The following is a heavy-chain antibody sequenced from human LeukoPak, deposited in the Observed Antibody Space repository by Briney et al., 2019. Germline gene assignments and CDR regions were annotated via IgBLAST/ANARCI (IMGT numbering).Heavy chain of an antibody. V-gene: IGHV3-23*01. D-gene: IGHD3-22*01. CDR3: ARNQYYYDSSGYPDILGAFDI. J-gene: IGHJ3*02. Sequence: PGGSLRLSCAASGFTFSSYAMSWVRQAPGKGLEWVSAISGSGGSTYYADSVKGRFTISRDNSKNTLYLQMNSLRAEDTAVYYCARNQYYYDSSGYPDILGAFDIWGQGTMVTVSS. CDR2: ISGSGGST. CDR1: GFTFSSYA.